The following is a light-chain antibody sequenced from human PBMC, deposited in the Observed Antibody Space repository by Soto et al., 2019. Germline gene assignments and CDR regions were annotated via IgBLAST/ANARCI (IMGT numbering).Light chain of an antibody. Sequence: SYELTRPHSVSVATTQMARFTCGGNNIRCKAVHWYQQEPGQDPVLVIYKDTNWPSGIPQRFSGSNPGSTATLPICRIEAGDEAAYYCQLWDSTNDHSVFGSGTKLTVL. V-gene: IGLV3-12*02. CDR3: QLWDSTNDHSV. J-gene: IGLJ1*01. CDR1: NIRCKA. CDR2: KDT.